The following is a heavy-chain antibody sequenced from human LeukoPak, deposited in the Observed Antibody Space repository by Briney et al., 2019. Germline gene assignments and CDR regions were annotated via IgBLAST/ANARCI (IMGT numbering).Heavy chain of an antibody. CDR2: IYYSGST. CDR3: ARQEEGIQQWSYYFDF. Sequence: SETLSLTYTVSGDSISSSRYYWGWIRQSPGKGLEWIGTIYYSGSTYYNPSLKSRVTMSVDTSKNQFSLELTSVTPADTALYYCARQEEGIQQWSYYFDFWGQGTLVTVSS. J-gene: IGHJ4*02. CDR1: GDSISSSRYY. V-gene: IGHV4-39*01. D-gene: IGHD5-18*01.